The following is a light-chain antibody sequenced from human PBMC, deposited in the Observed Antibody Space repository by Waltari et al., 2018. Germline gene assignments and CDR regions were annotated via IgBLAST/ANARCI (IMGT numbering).Light chain of an antibody. J-gene: IGLJ2*01. Sequence: QSALTQPASVSGSPGQSITLPCSGSPTDIGPYDYLPWYQQYPGKAPKLILYQVTIRPSGVSNRFSGSKSGNTASLTISGLQTDDEAIYYCSSYTDSTTVVFGGGTVVTVL. CDR3: SSYTDSTTVV. V-gene: IGLV2-14*01. CDR1: PTDIGPYDY. CDR2: QVT.